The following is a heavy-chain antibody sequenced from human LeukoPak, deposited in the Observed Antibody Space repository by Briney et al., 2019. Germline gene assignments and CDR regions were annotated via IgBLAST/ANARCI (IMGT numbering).Heavy chain of an antibody. V-gene: IGHV1-18*01. J-gene: IGHJ4*02. CDR2: ISAYNGNT. CDR3: ARDQVGATSGEGFDY. CDR1: GYTFTSYG. Sequence: GASVKVSCKASGYTFTSYGISWVRQAPGQGLEWMGWISAYNGNTNYAQKLQGRVTMTTDTSTSTAYMELRSLRSDDTAVYYCARDQVGATSGEGFDYWGQGTLVTVSS. D-gene: IGHD1-26*01.